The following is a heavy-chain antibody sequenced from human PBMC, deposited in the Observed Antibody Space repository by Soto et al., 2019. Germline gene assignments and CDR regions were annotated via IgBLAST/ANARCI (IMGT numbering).Heavy chain of an antibody. CDR3: ARVPSPFSIATMFLNWFDP. J-gene: IGHJ5*02. Sequence: SETLSLTCTVSGDSISNYYWSWIRQPPGKGLEWIGSIYHSGNTNYNPSLKSRVTISLDTSKNQFSLKLNSVTAADTAMYYCARVPSPFSIATMFLNWFDPWGPGTQVTVSS. D-gene: IGHD3-10*02. CDR2: IYHSGNT. V-gene: IGHV4-59*01. CDR1: GDSISNYY.